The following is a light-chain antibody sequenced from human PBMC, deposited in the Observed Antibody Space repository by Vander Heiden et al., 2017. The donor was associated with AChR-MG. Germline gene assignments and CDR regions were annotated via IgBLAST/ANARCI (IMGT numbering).Light chain of an antibody. Sequence: QSALTQPPSASGSPGQSVTISCTGTSSDVGGYNYVSWYQQQPGKAPKLMIYEVNKRPSGVPDRFSGSKSGNTASLTVSGLQPEDEADYYCSSDAGYTRVFGGGTKLTVL. J-gene: IGLJ3*02. CDR3: SSDAGYTRV. V-gene: IGLV2-8*01. CDR1: SSDVGGYNY. CDR2: EVN.